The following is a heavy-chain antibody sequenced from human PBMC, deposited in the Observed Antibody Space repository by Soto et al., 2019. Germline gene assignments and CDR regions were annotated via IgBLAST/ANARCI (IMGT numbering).Heavy chain of an antibody. CDR3: ARDLSWGSNWYYYMDV. Sequence: GGSLRLSGATSGFILSDCAMNWVRQAPGKGLEWVSYISSSSSVIDYADSVKGRFTVSRDNARNSLYLQMNSLRAEDTAVYYCARDLSWGSNWYYYMDVWGKGTTVTVSS. V-gene: IGHV3-48*01. CDR1: GFILSDCA. D-gene: IGHD7-27*01. CDR2: ISSSSSVI. J-gene: IGHJ6*03.